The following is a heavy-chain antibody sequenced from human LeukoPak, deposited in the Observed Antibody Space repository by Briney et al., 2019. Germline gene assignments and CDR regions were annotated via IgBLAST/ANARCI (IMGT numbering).Heavy chain of an antibody. CDR2: VYYNGST. D-gene: IGHD6-19*01. CDR1: GGSISSYY. CDR3: ARGLGSGWPFDY. V-gene: IGHV4-59*01. Sequence: SETLSLTCTVSGGSISSYYWTWIRQPPGKGLEYIGYVYYNGSTNYNPSLKSRVTISVDTSKNQFPLKLTSITAADTAMYYCARGLGSGWPFDYWGQGTLVTVSS. J-gene: IGHJ4*02.